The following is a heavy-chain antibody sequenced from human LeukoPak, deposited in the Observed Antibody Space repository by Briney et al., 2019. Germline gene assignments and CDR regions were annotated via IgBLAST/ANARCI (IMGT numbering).Heavy chain of an antibody. CDR1: GGTFSSYA. Sequence: SVKVSCKASGGTFSSYAISWVRQAPGQGLEWMGRIIPIFGTANYAQKFQGRVTITTDESTSTAYMELSSLRSGDTAVYYCVSYSKGDDDYWGQGTLVTVSS. V-gene: IGHV1-69*05. D-gene: IGHD2-15*01. J-gene: IGHJ4*02. CDR2: IIPIFGTA. CDR3: VSYSKGDDDY.